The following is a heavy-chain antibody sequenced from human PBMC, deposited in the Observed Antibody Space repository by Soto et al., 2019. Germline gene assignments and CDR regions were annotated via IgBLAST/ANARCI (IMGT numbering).Heavy chain of an antibody. V-gene: IGHV3-30*18. D-gene: IGHD1-26*01. J-gene: IGHJ5*01. Sequence: QAQLVESGGGVVQPGRSLRLSCAASGFTFSSYGMHWVRQAPGKGLEWVAVISFDGSDKYYTDSVKGRFAISRDNSKSTLYLQMNSLRGDDTAVYYCAKAGGSYFVIPDSWGQGTLVTVSS. CDR1: GFTFSSYG. CDR3: AKAGGSYFVIPDS. CDR2: ISFDGSDK.